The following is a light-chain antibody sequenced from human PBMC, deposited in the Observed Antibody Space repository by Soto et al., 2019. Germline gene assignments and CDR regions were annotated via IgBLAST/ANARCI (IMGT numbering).Light chain of an antibody. V-gene: IGKV3-15*01. J-gene: IGKJ5*01. CDR1: QSISSN. CDR2: GAS. CDR3: QQYKNWPHT. Sequence: EIVMTQSPATLSVSPGERATLSCRASQSISSNLAWYNQKPGQVPRLLIYGASTRATGIPARFSGSRSGTEFTLTISSRQSEDFAVYYCQQYKNWPHTFGQGTRLEIK.